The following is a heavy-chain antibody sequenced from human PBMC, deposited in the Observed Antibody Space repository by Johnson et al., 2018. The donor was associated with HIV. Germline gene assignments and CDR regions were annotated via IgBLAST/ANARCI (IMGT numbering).Heavy chain of an antibody. CDR2: ISGSGCST. CDR3: ATGFGPAFEM. V-gene: IGHV3-23*04. J-gene: IGHJ3*02. Sequence: VHLVESGGGVVQPGRSLRLSCAASGFIFSSYGMHWVRQAPGKGLEWVSAISGSGCSTYYADSVKGRFTISRDNSKNTLYLQMNSLRAEDTAVYYCATGFGPAFEMWGQGTMVTVSS. CDR1: GFIFSSYG. D-gene: IGHD3-16*01.